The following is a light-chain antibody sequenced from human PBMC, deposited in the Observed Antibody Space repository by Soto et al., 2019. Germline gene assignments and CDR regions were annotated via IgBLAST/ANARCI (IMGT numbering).Light chain of an antibody. CDR2: AAS. CDR3: QQGYSNPWT. V-gene: IGKV1-39*01. CDR1: QTVNTY. J-gene: IGKJ1*01. Sequence: DIQMTQSPSSPSASIGDRVTITCRASQTVNTYLHWYQQKPGKAPKLLIYAASNLQSGVPSRFSGSGSGTNFTLSLNSLQPEDFATYYCQQGYSNPWTFGQGTKVDIK.